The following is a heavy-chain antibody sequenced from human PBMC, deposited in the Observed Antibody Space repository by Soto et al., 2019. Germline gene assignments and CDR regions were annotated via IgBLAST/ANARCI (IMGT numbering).Heavy chain of an antibody. CDR3: ARSGYSYGPNPLLY. J-gene: IGHJ4*02. CDR2: IYYSGST. CDR1: GGSISSGGYY. V-gene: IGHV4-31*03. Sequence: QVQLQESGPGLVKPSQTLSLTCTVSGGSISSGGYYWSWIRQHPGKGLEWIGYIYYSGSTYYNPSIKSRVTISVDTSKNQFSPKLSSVTAADTAVYYCARSGYSYGPNPLLYWGQGTLVTVSS. D-gene: IGHD5-18*01.